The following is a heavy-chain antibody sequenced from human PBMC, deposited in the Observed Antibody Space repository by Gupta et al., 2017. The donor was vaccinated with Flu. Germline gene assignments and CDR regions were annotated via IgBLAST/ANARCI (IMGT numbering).Heavy chain of an antibody. Sequence: EVKLLEFGGALVQPGGSLRPSCEASGFTFSSYAMRWVRPATGKGLRWVSAISGSCGSTYYADSVKGRFTISRDNSKNTLYLQMNSLRAEDTAVYYCANNYCSSTSCYPYYFDYWGQGTLVTVSS. CDR3: ANNYCSSTSCYPYYFDY. V-gene: IGHV3-23*01. CDR1: GFTFSSYA. J-gene: IGHJ4*02. D-gene: IGHD2-2*01. CDR2: ISGSCGST.